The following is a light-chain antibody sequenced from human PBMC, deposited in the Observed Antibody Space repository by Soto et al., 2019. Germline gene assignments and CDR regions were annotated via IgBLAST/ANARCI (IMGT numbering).Light chain of an antibody. Sequence: IVMTQSPGTLSVFPGGSATLSCRASQTIDTNLAWYQQKPGQAPRLLVYGASTRATGIPVRFSGSGSGTEFTLTISSLQSDHFAVYYCQHYNKGSRITFGPAKRLDI. CDR3: QHYNKGSRIT. CDR1: QTIDTN. V-gene: IGKV3-15*01. J-gene: IGKJ5*01. CDR2: GAS.